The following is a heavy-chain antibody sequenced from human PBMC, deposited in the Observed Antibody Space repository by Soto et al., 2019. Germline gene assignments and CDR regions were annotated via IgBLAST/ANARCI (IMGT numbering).Heavy chain of an antibody. V-gene: IGHV3-30*18. CDR3: AKTPIVGANGFDY. D-gene: IGHD1-26*01. CDR2: ISYDGSNK. CDR1: GFTFSSYG. Sequence: PGGSLRLSCAASGFTFSSYGMHWVRQAPGKGLEWVAVISYDGSNKYYADSVKGRFTISRDNSKNTLYLQMNSLRAEDTAVYYCAKTPIVGANGFDYWGQGTLVTVST. J-gene: IGHJ4*02.